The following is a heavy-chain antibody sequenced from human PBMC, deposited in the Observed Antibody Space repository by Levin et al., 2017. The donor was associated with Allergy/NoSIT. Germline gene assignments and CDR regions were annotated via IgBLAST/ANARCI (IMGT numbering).Heavy chain of an antibody. V-gene: IGHV3-48*04. CDR3: VRDHHYSFDI. J-gene: IGHJ3*02. Sequence: SCVASGFTFGSYPMNWVRQAPGKGLEWISHIRDTGSPIYYADSVKGRFTISRDNAKNSLYLQMNSLRAEDTAVYYCVRDHHYSFDIWGQGTMVPVSS. CDR1: GFTFGSYP. CDR2: IRDTGSPI. D-gene: IGHD3-16*02.